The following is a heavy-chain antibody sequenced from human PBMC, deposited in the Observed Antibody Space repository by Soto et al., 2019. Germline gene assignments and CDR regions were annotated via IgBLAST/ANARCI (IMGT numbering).Heavy chain of an antibody. CDR3: ASNIAAAAGEYYYGMDV. Sequence: PSETLSLTCTVSGGSISSYYWSWIRQPPGKGLEWIGYIYYSGSTNYIPSLKSRVTISVDTSKNQFSLKLSSVTAADTAVYYCASNIAAAAGEYYYGMDVWGQGTTVTVSS. CDR1: GGSISSYY. D-gene: IGHD6-13*01. V-gene: IGHV4-59*08. J-gene: IGHJ6*02. CDR2: IYYSGST.